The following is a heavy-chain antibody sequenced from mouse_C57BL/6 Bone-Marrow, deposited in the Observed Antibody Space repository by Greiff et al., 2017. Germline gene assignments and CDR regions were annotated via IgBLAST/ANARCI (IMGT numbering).Heavy chain of an antibody. CDR2: IYPGNSDT. V-gene: IGHV1-5*01. Sequence: DVQLQESGTVLARPGASVKMSCKTSGYTFTSYWMHWVKQRPGQGLEWIGAIYPGNSDTSYNQKFKGKAKLTAVTSASTAYMELSSLTNEDSAVYYCTSYYGSSSAWFAYWGQGTLVTVSA. CDR1: GYTFTSYW. CDR3: TSYYGSSSAWFAY. J-gene: IGHJ3*01. D-gene: IGHD1-1*01.